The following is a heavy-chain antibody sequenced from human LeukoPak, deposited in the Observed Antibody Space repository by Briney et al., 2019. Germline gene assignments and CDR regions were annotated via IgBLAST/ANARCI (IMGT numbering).Heavy chain of an antibody. D-gene: IGHD6-19*01. J-gene: IGHJ4*02. V-gene: IGHV4-39*01. CDR2: IYYSGST. CDR1: GGPTSTSSTH. Sequence: PSETLSPTCTVSGGPTSTSSTHWGWVRQPPGKGLEWIGSIYYSGSTYYSPSLKSRVTISVDTSKNQFSLWLTSVTAADTAVYYCVTALTRDSSGRYVIDYWGQGTLVTVSS. CDR3: VTALTRDSSGRYVIDY.